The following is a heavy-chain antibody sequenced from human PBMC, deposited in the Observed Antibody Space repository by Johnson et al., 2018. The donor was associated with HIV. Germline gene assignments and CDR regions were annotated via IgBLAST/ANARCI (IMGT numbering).Heavy chain of an antibody. Sequence: QVQLVESGGGVVQPGRSLRLSCVVSGFTFSSYPMHWVRQAPGKGLEWVAIISYDGSNKYYADSVKGRFTISRDNSKNTLYLKMNSLRAEDTAVYYCATSTASDAFDIWGQGTMVTVSS. CDR1: GFTFSSYP. CDR3: ATSTASDAFDI. V-gene: IGHV3-30*04. D-gene: IGHD1-1*01. J-gene: IGHJ3*02. CDR2: ISYDGSNK.